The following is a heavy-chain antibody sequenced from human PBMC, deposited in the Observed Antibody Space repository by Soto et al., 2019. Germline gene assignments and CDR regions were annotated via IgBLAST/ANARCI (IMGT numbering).Heavy chain of an antibody. D-gene: IGHD4-17*01. Sequence: WGSLRLSCVASGFAFISYAIIFFRQLPGKGLEWVSTISDAAGSAYYVDSVKGRFTISRDNSKKTLYLQMNSLRAEDSAVYYCARPYGGKIGDAPDLWGPGTMVTVSS. CDR2: ISDAAGSA. CDR1: GFAFISYA. J-gene: IGHJ3*01. CDR3: ARPYGGKIGDAPDL. V-gene: IGHV3-23*01.